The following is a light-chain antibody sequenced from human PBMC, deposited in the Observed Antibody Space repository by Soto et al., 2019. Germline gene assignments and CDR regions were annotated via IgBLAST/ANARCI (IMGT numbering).Light chain of an antibody. Sequence: DVPLTQSPPTLSASVGDRVTITCRASLYINNWLAWYQQKPGKAPKLLIYDASNLESGVPSRFSGSGSGTDFTLTISSLQPEDFATYYCQQYNSYPYTFGQGTKLEFK. CDR3: QQYNSYPYT. CDR2: DAS. CDR1: LYINNW. J-gene: IGKJ2*01. V-gene: IGKV1-5*01.